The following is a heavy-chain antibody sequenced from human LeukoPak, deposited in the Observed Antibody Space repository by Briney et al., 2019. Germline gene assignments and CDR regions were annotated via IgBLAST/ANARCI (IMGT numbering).Heavy chain of an antibody. D-gene: IGHD2-15*01. CDR1: GGSVSSGSYY. CDR2: IYYSGST. J-gene: IGHJ4*02. V-gene: IGHV4-61*01. Sequence: SETLSLTCTVSGGSVSSGSYYWSWIRQPPGKGLEWIGYIYYSGSTNYNPSLKSRVTISVDTSKNQFSLKLSSVTAADTAVYYCASPYCSDGSCYSYWGQGTLVTVSS. CDR3: ASPYCSDGSCYSY.